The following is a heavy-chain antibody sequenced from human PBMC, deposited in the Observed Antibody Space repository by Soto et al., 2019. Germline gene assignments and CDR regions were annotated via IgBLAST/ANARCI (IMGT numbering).Heavy chain of an antibody. Sequence: ASVKVSCKASGYTFTSYAMHWVRQAPGQRLEWMGWINAGNGNTKYSQKFQGRVTITRDTSASTAYMELSSLRSEDTAVYYCATDTTRVVAATFRFDPWGQGTLVTSPQ. CDR3: ATDTTRVVAATFRFDP. V-gene: IGHV1-3*01. D-gene: IGHD2-15*01. CDR1: GYTFTSYA. J-gene: IGHJ5*02. CDR2: INAGNGNT.